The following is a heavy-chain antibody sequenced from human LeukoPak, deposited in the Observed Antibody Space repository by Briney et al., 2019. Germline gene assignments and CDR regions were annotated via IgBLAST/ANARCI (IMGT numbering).Heavy chain of an antibody. Sequence: SETLSLTCTVPGGSISGYYWSWIRQPPGKGLEWIGYIYYSGSTNYNPSLKSRVTISVDTSKNQFSLKLSSVTAADTAVYYCARGREWEPKVFDCWGQGTLVTVSS. D-gene: IGHD1-26*01. CDR3: ARGREWEPKVFDC. CDR1: GGSISGYY. V-gene: IGHV4-59*01. J-gene: IGHJ4*02. CDR2: IYYSGST.